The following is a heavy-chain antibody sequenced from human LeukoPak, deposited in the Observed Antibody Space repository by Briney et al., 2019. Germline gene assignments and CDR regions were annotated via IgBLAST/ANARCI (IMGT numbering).Heavy chain of an antibody. Sequence: SETLSLTCTVSGGSISSGSYYWSWIRQPAGKGLEWIGRIYTSGSTNYNPSLKSRVTISVDTSKNQFSLKLSSVTAADTAVYYCARGTGGYYYGSGRRHHFDYWGQGTLVTVSS. CDR1: GGSISSGSYY. J-gene: IGHJ4*02. CDR2: IYTSGST. D-gene: IGHD3-10*01. V-gene: IGHV4-61*02. CDR3: ARGTGGYYYGSGRRHHFDY.